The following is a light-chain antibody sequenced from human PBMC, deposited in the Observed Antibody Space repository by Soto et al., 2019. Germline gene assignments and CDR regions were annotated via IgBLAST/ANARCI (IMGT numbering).Light chain of an antibody. CDR2: EVS. CDR3: SSYKNSSTLVV. Sequence: QSALTQPASVSGSPGQSITISCTGTSSDVGGYNYVSWYQQHPGKAPKLMIYEVSNRPSGVSNRFSGSKSGNTASLTISGLQAEDEADYYCSSYKNSSTLVVFGGGTKVTVL. V-gene: IGLV2-14*01. CDR1: SSDVGGYNY. J-gene: IGLJ2*01.